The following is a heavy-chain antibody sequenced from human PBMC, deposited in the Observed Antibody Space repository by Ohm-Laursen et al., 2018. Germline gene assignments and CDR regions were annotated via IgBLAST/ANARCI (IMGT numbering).Heavy chain of an antibody. CDR1: GGSISSYY. Sequence: SETLSLTCTVSGGSISSYYWSWIRQTAGKGLEWIGRIHSSGSTNYNPSLQSRVTMSEDTSKNQFSLRLSSVTAADTAVYYCARDRYNWNYYSFDPWGQGTLVTVSS. V-gene: IGHV4-4*07. CDR3: ARDRYNWNYYSFDP. CDR2: IHSSGST. D-gene: IGHD1-7*01. J-gene: IGHJ5*02.